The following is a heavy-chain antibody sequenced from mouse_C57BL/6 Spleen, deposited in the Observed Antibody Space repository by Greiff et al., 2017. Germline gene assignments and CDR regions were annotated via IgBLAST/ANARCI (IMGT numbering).Heavy chain of an antibody. CDR2: INPSNGGT. Sequence: QVHVKQPGTELVKPGASVKLSCKASGYTFTSYWMHWVKQRPGQGLEWIGNINPSNGGTNYNEKFKSKATLTVDKSSSTAYMQLSSLTSEDSAVYYCAYSSGYVRYAMDYWGQGTSVTVSS. D-gene: IGHD3-2*02. V-gene: IGHV1-53*01. CDR1: GYTFTSYW. CDR3: AYSSGYVRYAMDY. J-gene: IGHJ4*01.